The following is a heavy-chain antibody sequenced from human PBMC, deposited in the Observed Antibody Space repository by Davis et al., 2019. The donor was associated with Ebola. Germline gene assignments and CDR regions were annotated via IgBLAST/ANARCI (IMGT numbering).Heavy chain of an antibody. V-gene: IGHV1-18*01. CDR3: ARVVTMVRGVIYYYYGMDV. CDR2: ISAYNGNT. D-gene: IGHD3-10*01. Sequence: ASVKVSCKASGYTFTSYGISWVRQAPGQGLEWMGWISAYNGNTNYAQKLQGRVTMTTDTSTRTAYMELSSLRSEDTAVYYCARVVTMVRGVIYYYYGMDVWGQGTTVTVSS. J-gene: IGHJ6*02. CDR1: GYTFTSYG.